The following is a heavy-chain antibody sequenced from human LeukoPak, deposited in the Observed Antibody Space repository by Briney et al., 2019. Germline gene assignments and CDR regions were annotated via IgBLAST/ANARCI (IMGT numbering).Heavy chain of an antibody. CDR3: AKSATISDIVVVVAATHGDYYYGMDV. CDR1: GFTFSSYA. J-gene: IGHJ6*02. V-gene: IGHV3-23*01. Sequence: GGSLRLSCAASGFTFSSYAMSWVRQAPGKGLEWVSAIRGSGGSTYYADSVKGRFTISRDNSKNTLYLQMNSLRAEDTAVYYCAKSATISDIVVVVAATHGDYYYGMDVWGQGTTVTVSS. CDR2: IRGSGGST. D-gene: IGHD2-15*01.